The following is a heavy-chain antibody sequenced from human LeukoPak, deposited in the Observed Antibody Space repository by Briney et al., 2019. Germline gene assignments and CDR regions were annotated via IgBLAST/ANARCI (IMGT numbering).Heavy chain of an antibody. D-gene: IGHD2-2*01. CDR3: ARESSTSLTVDY. CDR1: GFTFSDYY. V-gene: IGHV3-11*04. Sequence: KPGGSLRLSCAAPGFTFSDYYMSWIRQAPGKGLEWVSYISSSGSTIYYADSVKGRFTISRDNAKNSLYLQMNSLRAEDTAVYYCARESSTSLTVDYWGQGTLVTVSS. CDR2: ISSSGSTI. J-gene: IGHJ4*02.